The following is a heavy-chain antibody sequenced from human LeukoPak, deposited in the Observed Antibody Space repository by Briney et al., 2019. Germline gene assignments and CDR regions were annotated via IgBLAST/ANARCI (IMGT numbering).Heavy chain of an antibody. CDR2: IKEDGSEK. CDR3: ASDINYDFWGGTDY. D-gene: IGHD3-3*01. Sequence: PGGSLRLSCAASGVTFSSYWMSWVRQAPGKGLEWVANIKEDGSEKYYVDSVKGRFTISRDNAKNSLYLQMNSLRTEDTAVYYCASDINYDFWGGTDYWGQGTLVTVSS. J-gene: IGHJ4*02. V-gene: IGHV3-7*01. CDR1: GVTFSSYW.